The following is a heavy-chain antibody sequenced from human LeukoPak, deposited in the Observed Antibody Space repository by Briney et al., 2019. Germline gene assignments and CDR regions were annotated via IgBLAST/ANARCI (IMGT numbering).Heavy chain of an antibody. D-gene: IGHD5-18*01. CDR1: GGTFSSYA. CDR3: ASEGYSYGFDY. CDR2: IIPIFGTA. Sequence: SVKVSCKASGGTFSSYAISWVRQAPGQGLEWMGGIIPIFGTANYAQKFQGRVTITTDESTSTAYMELSSLRYEETAVYYCASEGYSYGFDYWGQGTLVTVSS. V-gene: IGHV1-69*05. J-gene: IGHJ4*02.